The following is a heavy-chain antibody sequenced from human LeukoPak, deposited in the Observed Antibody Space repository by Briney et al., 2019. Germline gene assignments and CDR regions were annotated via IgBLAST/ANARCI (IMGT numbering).Heavy chain of an antibody. J-gene: IGHJ6*02. Sequence: ASVKVSFKASGYTFTGYYMHWVRQAPGQGLEWMGWINPNSGGTNYAQKFQGRVTMTRDTSISTAYMELSRLRSDDTAVYYCARPNTAMVPNYYYYGMDVWGQGTTVTVSS. CDR1: GYTFTGYY. D-gene: IGHD5-18*01. CDR3: ARPNTAMVPNYYYYGMDV. V-gene: IGHV1-2*02. CDR2: INPNSGGT.